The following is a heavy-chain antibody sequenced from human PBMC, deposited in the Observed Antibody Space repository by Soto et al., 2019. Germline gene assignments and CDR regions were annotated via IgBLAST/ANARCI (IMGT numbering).Heavy chain of an antibody. V-gene: IGHV4-30-4*01. Sequence: PSETLSLTCTVSGGSISSGDYYWSWIRQPPGKGLEWIGYIYYSGSTYYNPSLKSRVTISVDTSKNQFSLKLSSVTAADTAVYYCARDRDSGSYPGEFQHWGQGTLVTVSS. J-gene: IGHJ1*01. CDR2: IYYSGST. CDR3: ARDRDSGSYPGEFQH. CDR1: GGSISSGDYY. D-gene: IGHD1-26*01.